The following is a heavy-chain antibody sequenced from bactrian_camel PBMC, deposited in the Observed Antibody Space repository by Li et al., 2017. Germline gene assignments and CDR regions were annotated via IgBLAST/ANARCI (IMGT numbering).Heavy chain of an antibody. CDR3: AAKACGGVGFISPTQALGIGGYND. CDR1: GFTFNNYY. D-gene: IGHD3*01. Sequence: VQLVESGGGLVQPGGSLRLSCAASGFTFNNYYMTWFRQAPGKGLEWVASIPTVVATYYADSVKGRFTISQDNAKNTVYLLLNSPKPEDTAMCYCAAKACGGVGFISPTQALGIGGYNDWGQGTQVTVS. V-gene: IGHV3S10*01. CDR2: IPTVVAT. J-gene: IGHJ4*01.